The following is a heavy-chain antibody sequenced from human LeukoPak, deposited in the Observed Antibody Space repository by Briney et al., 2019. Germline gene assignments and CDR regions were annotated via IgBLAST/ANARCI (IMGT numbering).Heavy chain of an antibody. Sequence: PSETLSLTCTVSGYSISSGYYWGWVRQPPGKGLEWIGSIYHSGSTYYNPSLKSRVTISVDTSKNQFSLKLSSVTAADTAVYYCARGYYCSSTSCLFDPWGQGTLVTVSS. CDR1: GYSISSGYY. CDR2: IYHSGST. CDR3: ARGYYCSSTSCLFDP. J-gene: IGHJ5*02. D-gene: IGHD2-2*01. V-gene: IGHV4-38-2*02.